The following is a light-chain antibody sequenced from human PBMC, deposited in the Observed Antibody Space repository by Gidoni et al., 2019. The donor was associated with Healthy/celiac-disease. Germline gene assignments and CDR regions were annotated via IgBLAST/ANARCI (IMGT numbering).Light chain of an antibody. CDR2: KAS. J-gene: IGKJ1*01. V-gene: IGKV1-5*03. CDR1: QSISSW. Sequence: DIQMTQSPSTLSASVGDRVTITCRASQSISSWLAWYQQKPGKAPKLLIYKASSLESGVPSRFSGSGSGTEFTLTISSLQPDDFATYYCQQYNSYSPVWTFGQGTKVEI. CDR3: QQYNSYSPVWT.